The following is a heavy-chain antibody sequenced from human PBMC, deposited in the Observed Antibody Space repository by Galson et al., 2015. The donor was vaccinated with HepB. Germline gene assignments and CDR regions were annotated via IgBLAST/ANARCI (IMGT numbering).Heavy chain of an antibody. D-gene: IGHD4-17*01. CDR3: AKDRGSVTTADY. CDR2: ISGSGGST. Sequence: SLRLSCAASGFTFSSYAMSWVRQAPGKGLEWVSAISGSGGSTYYADSVKGRFTISRDNSKNTLYLQMNSLRAEDTAVYYCAKDRGSVTTADYWGQGTLVTVSS. CDR1: GFTFSSYA. J-gene: IGHJ4*02. V-gene: IGHV3-23*01.